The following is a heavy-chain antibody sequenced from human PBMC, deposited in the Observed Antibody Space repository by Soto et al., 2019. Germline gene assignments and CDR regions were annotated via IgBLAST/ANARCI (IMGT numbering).Heavy chain of an antibody. CDR1: GDSMTRGSYY. CDR2: FYYTGST. J-gene: IGHJ6*02. CDR3: ARLKYSGYEGPELPVYYYYGMDV. D-gene: IGHD5-12*01. V-gene: IGHV4-31*11. Sequence: SETLSLTCVVSGDSMTRGSYYWAWIRQHPGKGLEWIGNFYYTGSTYYNPSLKIRVTISVDTSKNQFSLKLSSVTAADTAVYYCARLKYSGYEGPELPVYYYYGMDVWGQGTTVTVSS.